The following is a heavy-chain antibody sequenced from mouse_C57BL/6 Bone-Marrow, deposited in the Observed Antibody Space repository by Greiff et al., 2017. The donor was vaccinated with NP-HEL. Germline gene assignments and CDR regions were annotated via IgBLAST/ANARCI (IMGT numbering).Heavy chain of an antibody. D-gene: IGHD1-1*01. CDR2: IDPENGDT. J-gene: IGHJ2*01. V-gene: IGHV14-4*01. CDR3: TLSFFDY. Sequence: EVQLQQSGAELVRPGASVKSSCTASGFNIKDDYMHWVKQRPEQGLEWIGWIDPENGDTEYASKFQGKATITADTSSNTAYLQLSSLTSEDTAVYYCTLSFFDYWGQGTTLTVSS. CDR1: GFNIKDDY.